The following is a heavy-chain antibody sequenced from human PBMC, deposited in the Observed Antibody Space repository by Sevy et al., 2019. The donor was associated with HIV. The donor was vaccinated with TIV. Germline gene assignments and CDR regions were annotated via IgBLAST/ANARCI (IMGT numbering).Heavy chain of an antibody. CDR2: ISSSSSYI. J-gene: IGHJ4*02. V-gene: IGHV3-21*01. CDR3: ARGLMVRGVMSSDY. Sequence: GRSLRLSCAASGFTFSSYSMNWVRQAPGKGLEWVSSISSSSSYIYYADSVKGRFTISRDNAKNSLYLQMNSLRAEDTAVYYCARGLMVRGVMSSDYWGQGTLVTVSS. D-gene: IGHD3-10*01. CDR1: GFTFSSYS.